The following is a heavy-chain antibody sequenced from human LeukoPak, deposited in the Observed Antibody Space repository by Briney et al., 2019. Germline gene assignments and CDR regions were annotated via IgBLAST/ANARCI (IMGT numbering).Heavy chain of an antibody. V-gene: IGHV4-61*05. CDR1: GGSISSSSYY. CDR3: ARGSSSGSGVWFDP. J-gene: IGHJ5*02. CDR2: IYYSGST. Sequence: PSETLSPTCTVSGGSISSSSYYWGWIRQPPGKGLEWIGYIYYSGSTNYNPSLKSRVTISVDTSKNQFSLKLSSVTAADTAVYYCARGSSSGSGVWFDPWGQGTLVTVSS. D-gene: IGHD6-19*01.